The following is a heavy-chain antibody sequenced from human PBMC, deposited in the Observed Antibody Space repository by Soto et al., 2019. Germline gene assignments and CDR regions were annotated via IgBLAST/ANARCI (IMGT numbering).Heavy chain of an antibody. CDR1: GGSISSSNW. D-gene: IGHD2-15*01. J-gene: IGHJ5*02. CDR2: IYHSGST. V-gene: IGHV4-4*02. Sequence: PSETLSLTCAVSGGSISSSNWWSWVRQPPGKGLESIGEIYHSGSTNYNPSLKSRLTISVDKSKNQFSLNLSSVTAADTAVYYCARQDRVVAEGRWFDPWGQGTLVTVSS. CDR3: ARQDRVVAEGRWFDP.